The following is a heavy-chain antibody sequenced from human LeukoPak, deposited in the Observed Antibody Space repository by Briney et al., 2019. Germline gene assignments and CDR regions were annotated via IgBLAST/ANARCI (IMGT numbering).Heavy chain of an antibody. Sequence: SVTVSCKASGYSSTNYGISWVRQAPGQGLEWMGGIIPIFGTANYAQKFQGRVTITADESTSTAYMELSSLRSEDTAVYYCAKTYYYGSGTPENYYYMDVWGKGTTVTISS. CDR2: IIPIFGTA. J-gene: IGHJ6*03. V-gene: IGHV1-69*13. D-gene: IGHD3-10*01. CDR1: GYSSTNYG. CDR3: AKTYYYGSGTPENYYYMDV.